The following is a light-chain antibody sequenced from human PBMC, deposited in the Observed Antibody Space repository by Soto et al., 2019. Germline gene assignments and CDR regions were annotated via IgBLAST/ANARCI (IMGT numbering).Light chain of an antibody. J-gene: IGKJ1*01. V-gene: IGKV1-9*01. CDR2: AAS. CDR1: QGISSS. Sequence: DXQLTQSPAFLSASVGDRVTITCRASQGISSSLAWYQQKPGKTPKLLIYAASTLQSGVPSRFSGSGSGTDFTLTISSLQPEDFATYYCQQLTSYPPWTFGQGTKVEIK. CDR3: QQLTSYPPWT.